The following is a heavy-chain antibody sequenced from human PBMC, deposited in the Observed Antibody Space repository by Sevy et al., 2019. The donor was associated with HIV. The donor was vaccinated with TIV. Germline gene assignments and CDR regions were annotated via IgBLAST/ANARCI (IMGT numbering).Heavy chain of an antibody. V-gene: IGHV3-74*01. D-gene: IGHD2-2*01. CDR1: GSTFDSYW. CDR3: TRGDPIVPPAGYYYHMDV. J-gene: IGHJ6*03. CDR2: INSDGSST. Sequence: GGSLRLSCVASGSTFDSYWMHWVRQAPGKGLVWVSRINSDGSSTPYADSVKGRFTISRDNAKNTLYLQLNRLGAEDMAVYYCTRGDPIVPPAGYYYHMDVWGKGTTVTVSS.